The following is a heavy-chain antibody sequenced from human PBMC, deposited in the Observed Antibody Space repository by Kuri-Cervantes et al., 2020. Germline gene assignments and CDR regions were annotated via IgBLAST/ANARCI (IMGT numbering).Heavy chain of an antibody. CDR3: ARDMTTVTTDAFDI. CDR1: GFTFSSYS. Sequence: GGSLRLSCAASGFTFSSYSMNWVRQAPGKGLEWVADIKCDGSEKYYVDSVKGRFTISRDNAKNSLYLQMNSLRAEDTAVYYCARDMTTVTTDAFDIWGQGTMVTVSS. V-gene: IGHV3-7*03. CDR2: IKCDGSEK. J-gene: IGHJ3*02. D-gene: IGHD4-17*01.